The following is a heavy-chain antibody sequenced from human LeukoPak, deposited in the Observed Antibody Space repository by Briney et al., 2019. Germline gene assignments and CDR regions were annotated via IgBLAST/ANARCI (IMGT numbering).Heavy chain of an antibody. CDR2: VSSSSTI. D-gene: IGHD2-15*01. CDR1: GFTFSDYY. J-gene: IGHJ4*02. CDR3: AIDCSGGSCYHGY. V-gene: IGHV3-69-1*01. Sequence: PGGSLRLSCAASGFTFSDYYMNWVPQAPGKGLEWVSSVSSSSTIYYADSVKGRFTISRDNAKNSLYLQMNSLRAEDTAVYYCAIDCSGGSCYHGYWGQGTLVTVSS.